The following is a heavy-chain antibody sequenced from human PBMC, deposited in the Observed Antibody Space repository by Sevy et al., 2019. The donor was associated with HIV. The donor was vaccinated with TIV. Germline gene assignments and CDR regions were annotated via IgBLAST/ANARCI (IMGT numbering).Heavy chain of an antibody. CDR1: GFTFNSAW. V-gene: IGHV3-15*01. CDR3: TTDTVVRFHH. Sequence: GGALRLSCTASGFTFNSAWMSWVRQAPGKGLEWVGRIKSKTDGGKTDYGAPVKGRFTTSRDDSKKTLYLQMNRLKTEDTAVYYCTTDTVVRFHHWGQGTLVTVSS. D-gene: IGHD2-15*01. CDR2: IKSKTDGGKT. J-gene: IGHJ1*01.